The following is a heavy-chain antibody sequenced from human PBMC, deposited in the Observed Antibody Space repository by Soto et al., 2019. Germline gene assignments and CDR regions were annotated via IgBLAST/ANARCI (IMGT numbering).Heavy chain of an antibody. V-gene: IGHV1-18*01. J-gene: IGHJ4*02. CDR3: ARDKGSGWYSDY. CDR1: GYTFTSYG. Sequence: ASVKVSCKASGYTFTSYGISWVRQAPGQGLEWMGWISAYNGNTNYAQKLQGRVTMTTDTATSTACMELRSLRSDDTAVYYCARDKGSGWYSDYWGQGTLVTVS. CDR2: ISAYNGNT. D-gene: IGHD6-19*01.